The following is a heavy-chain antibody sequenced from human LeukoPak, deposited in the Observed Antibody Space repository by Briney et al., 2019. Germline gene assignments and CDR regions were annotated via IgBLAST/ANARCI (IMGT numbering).Heavy chain of an antibody. Sequence: VPPGGSLRLSCVASVFPFSSYWMTWVRQAPGQGLEWVANIKQDGSKKSYVDSVKGRFTISRDNANNSLYLQMNSLKAEDTAIYYCTRVGYIDEGIDYWGQGTLVTVSS. V-gene: IGHV3-7*04. D-gene: IGHD5-24*01. CDR3: TRVGYIDEGIDY. CDR1: VFPFSSYW. J-gene: IGHJ4*02. CDR2: IKQDGSKK.